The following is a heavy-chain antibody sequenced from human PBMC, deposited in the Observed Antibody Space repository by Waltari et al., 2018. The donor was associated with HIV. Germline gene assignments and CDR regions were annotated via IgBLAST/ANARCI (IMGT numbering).Heavy chain of an antibody. D-gene: IGHD3-10*01. V-gene: IGHV3-53*02. CDR2: IYRGGST. CDR1: GFTVSSNY. J-gene: IGHJ6*02. CDR3: ARNTYGSGSDLDYYGMDV. Sequence: EVQLVETGGGLIQPGGSLRLSCAASGFTVSSNYMSWVRQAPGKGLEWVSVIYRGGSTYYADSGKGRFTISRDNSKNTLYLQMNSLRAEDTAVYYCARNTYGSGSDLDYYGMDVWGQGTTVTVSS.